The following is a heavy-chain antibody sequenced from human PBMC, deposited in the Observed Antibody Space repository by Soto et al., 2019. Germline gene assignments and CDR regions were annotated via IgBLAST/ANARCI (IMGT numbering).Heavy chain of an antibody. Sequence: GSLRLSCAASGFTFSSYGMTWVRQAPGKGLEWVSFSSATGAGTYYADSVKGRFTISRDNSKNTLYLQMTSLRADDTAVYYCATDSRPGGNYGFYSDFWGQGAPVPVSS. CDR3: ATDSRPGGNYGFYSDF. D-gene: IGHD1-7*01. J-gene: IGHJ4*02. CDR1: GFTFSSYG. CDR2: SSATGAGT. V-gene: IGHV3-23*01.